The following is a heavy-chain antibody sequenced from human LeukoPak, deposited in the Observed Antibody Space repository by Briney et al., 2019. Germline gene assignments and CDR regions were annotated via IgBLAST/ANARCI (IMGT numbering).Heavy chain of an antibody. CDR1: GFTFSSYW. V-gene: IGHV3-7*01. Sequence: PGGSLRLSCAASGFTFSSYWMSWVRQAPGKGLEWVANIKQDGSEKYYVDSVKGRFTTSRDNAKNSLYLQMNSLRAEDTAVYYCASGGRPYYFDYWGQGTLVTVSS. CDR3: ASGGRPYYFDY. J-gene: IGHJ4*02. CDR2: IKQDGSEK. D-gene: IGHD3-16*01.